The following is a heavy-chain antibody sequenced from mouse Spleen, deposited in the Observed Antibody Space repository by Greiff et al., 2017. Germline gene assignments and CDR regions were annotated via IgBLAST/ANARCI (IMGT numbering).Heavy chain of an antibody. J-gene: IGHJ2*01. V-gene: IGHV3-1*01. CDR2: ISYSGST. D-gene: IGHD1-1*01. CDR1: GYSITSGYD. CDR3: ARRSLSYFDY. Sequence: EVHLVESGPGMVKPSQSLSLTCTVTGYSITSGYDWHWIRHFPGNKLEWMGYISYSGSTNYNPSLKSRISITHDTSKNHFFLKLNSVTTEDTATYYCARRSLSYFDYWGQGTTLTVSS.